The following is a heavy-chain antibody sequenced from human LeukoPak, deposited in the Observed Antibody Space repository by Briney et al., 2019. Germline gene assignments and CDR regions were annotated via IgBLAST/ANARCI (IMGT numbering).Heavy chain of an antibody. CDR2: IWYDGSNK. D-gene: IGHD3-22*01. Sequence: GGSLRLSCAASGFTFSSYAMHWVRQAPGKGLEWVAVIWYDGSNKYYADSFKGRFTISRDNSKNTLYLQMNSLRAEDTAVYYCARGPIVVTYYYYGMDVWGQGTTVTVSS. CDR3: ARGPIVVTYYYYGMDV. CDR1: GFTFSSYA. J-gene: IGHJ6*02. V-gene: IGHV3-33*08.